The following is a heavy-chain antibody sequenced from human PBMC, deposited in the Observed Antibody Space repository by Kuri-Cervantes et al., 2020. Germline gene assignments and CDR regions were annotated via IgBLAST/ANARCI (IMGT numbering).Heavy chain of an antibody. Sequence: GGSLRLSCASSGVTFSDYYMSWICQAPGKGLEWVSYISSSGSTIYYADSVKGRFTISRDNAKNSLYLQMNSLRAEDTAVYYCARDRPLYYYDSSGYYAYWGQGTLVTVSS. V-gene: IGHV3-11*01. CDR3: ARDRPLYYYDSSGYYAY. CDR2: ISSSGSTI. D-gene: IGHD3-22*01. CDR1: GVTFSDYY. J-gene: IGHJ4*02.